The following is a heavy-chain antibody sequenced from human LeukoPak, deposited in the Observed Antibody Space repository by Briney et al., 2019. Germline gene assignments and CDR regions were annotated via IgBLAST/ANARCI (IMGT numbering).Heavy chain of an antibody. Sequence: ASVKVSCKASVYTFTSYGISWVRQAPGQGLEWMGWISAYNGNTNYAQKLQGRVTMTTDTSTSTAYMELRSLRSDDTAVYYCARAFLWFGESSFDPWGQGTLVTVSS. J-gene: IGHJ5*02. CDR1: VYTFTSYG. D-gene: IGHD3-10*01. CDR3: ARAFLWFGESSFDP. V-gene: IGHV1-18*01. CDR2: ISAYNGNT.